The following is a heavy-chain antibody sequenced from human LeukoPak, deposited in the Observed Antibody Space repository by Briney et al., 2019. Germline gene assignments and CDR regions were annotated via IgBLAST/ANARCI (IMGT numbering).Heavy chain of an antibody. D-gene: IGHD6-6*01. CDR3: ARRGSSSFLTYNWFDP. J-gene: IGHJ5*02. Sequence: KPSETLSLTCAVYGVSFSGYYWSWIRQPPGKGLEWIGEISHSGSTNYNPSLKCRVTISVDTSKNQFSLKLSSVTAADTAVYYCARRGSSSFLTYNWFDPWGQGTLVTVSS. V-gene: IGHV4-34*01. CDR2: ISHSGST. CDR1: GVSFSGYY.